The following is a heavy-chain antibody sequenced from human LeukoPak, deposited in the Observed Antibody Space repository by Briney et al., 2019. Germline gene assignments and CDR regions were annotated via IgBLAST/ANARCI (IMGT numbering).Heavy chain of an antibody. CDR3: ARHGDRLRFAMDV. J-gene: IGHJ6*02. D-gene: IGHD2-21*02. CDR1: GGSISGSTSS. CDR2: IFHRGTT. V-gene: IGHV4-39*01. Sequence: SETLSLTCSVSGGSISGSTSSWGWIRQPPGEGLEWIGNIFHRGTTYHNPSLQRRVTFSVDPSKNLFSMNLTSVTVADTAVYYCARHGDRLRFAMDVWGQGTTVTVSS.